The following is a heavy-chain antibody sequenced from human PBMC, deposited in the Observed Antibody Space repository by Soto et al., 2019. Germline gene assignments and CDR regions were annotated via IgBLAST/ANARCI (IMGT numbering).Heavy chain of an antibody. Sequence: SETLSLTCTVSGGSISSYFWSWIRQPPGKGLEWIGYIYYSGSTNYNPSLKSRVTISVDTSKNQFSLKLSSVTAADTAVYYCAREPIYYGSGSAPFDYWGQGALVTVSS. CDR2: IYYSGST. CDR3: AREPIYYGSGSAPFDY. V-gene: IGHV4-59*01. D-gene: IGHD3-10*01. J-gene: IGHJ4*02. CDR1: GGSISSYF.